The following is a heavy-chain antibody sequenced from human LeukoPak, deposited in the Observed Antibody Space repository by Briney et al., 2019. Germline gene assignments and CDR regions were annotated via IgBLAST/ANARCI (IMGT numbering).Heavy chain of an antibody. J-gene: IGHJ4*02. Sequence: GGSLRLSCAGSGFTFSSHAMNWVRQAPGKGLEWVSGISGSGGSTYYADSVKGRFTISRDNSKNTLYLQMNSLRAEDAAIYYCAKDRIWSGYSKYYFDCWGQGTLVTVSS. CDR1: GFTFSSHA. CDR2: ISGSGGST. D-gene: IGHD3-3*01. V-gene: IGHV3-23*01. CDR3: AKDRIWSGYSKYYFDC.